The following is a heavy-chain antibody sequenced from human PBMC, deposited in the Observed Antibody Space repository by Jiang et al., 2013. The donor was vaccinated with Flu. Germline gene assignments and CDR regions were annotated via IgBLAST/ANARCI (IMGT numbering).Heavy chain of an antibody. D-gene: IGHD3-22*01. CDR1: GYSITSYY. V-gene: IGHV1-46*01. CDR3: ARDTSGYQYCFDY. J-gene: IGHJ4*02. CDR2: INPNGGIT. Sequence: QLVESGAEVKKPGASVKVSCKASGYSITSYYMHWVRQAPGQGLEWMGIINPNGGITTYAQEFQGRVTMTRDTSTSTVYMELSSLRSEDTATYYCARDTSGYQYCFDYWGQGTLVTVSS.